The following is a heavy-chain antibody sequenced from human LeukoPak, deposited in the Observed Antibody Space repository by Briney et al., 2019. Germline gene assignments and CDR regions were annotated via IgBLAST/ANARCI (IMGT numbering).Heavy chain of an antibody. V-gene: IGHV3-11*01. J-gene: IGHJ6*02. Sequence: GGSLRLSCIASGFSFSDYYINWIRQSPGKGLEWLAYINTSGRVIRDADSVRGRFTISRDNVKSSVDLQMTSLRADDSAIYYCARSKYVYGMDVWGQGTTVTVSS. CDR3: ARSKYVYGMDV. CDR2: INTSGRVI. CDR1: GFSFSDYY. D-gene: IGHD2-8*01.